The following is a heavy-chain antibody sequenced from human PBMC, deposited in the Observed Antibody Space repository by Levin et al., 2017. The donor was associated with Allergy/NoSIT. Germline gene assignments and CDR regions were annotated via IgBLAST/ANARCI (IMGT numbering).Heavy chain of an antibody. Sequence: VASVKVSCQGSGYSFTSYWIGWVRQMPGKGLEWMGFIYPGDSDTRYSPSFQGQVTISADKSISTAYLQWSSLKASDTAIYYCARRGTRDYYYYMDVWGKGTTVTVSS. CDR2: IYPGDSDT. CDR1: GYSFTSYW. V-gene: IGHV5-51*01. D-gene: IGHD1-1*01. CDR3: ARRGTRDYYYYMDV. J-gene: IGHJ6*03.